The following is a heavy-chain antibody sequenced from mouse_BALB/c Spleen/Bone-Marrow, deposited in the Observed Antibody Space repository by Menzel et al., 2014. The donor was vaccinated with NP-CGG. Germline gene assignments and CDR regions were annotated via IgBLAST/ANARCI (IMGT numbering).Heavy chain of an antibody. J-gene: IGHJ1*01. V-gene: IGHV7-3*02. Sequence: EVQLVESGGGLVKPGGSLRLSCAPSGFTFSDYYMSWVRQPPGKTLEWLGFISNKATGYTTEYNASVQGRFTISRDNSQSILYIQMNTLRAEDRATYYCARDTNYGNYYWYFDVWGAGTRSPSPQ. CDR3: ARDTNYGNYYWYFDV. CDR2: ISNKATGYTT. D-gene: IGHD2-1*01. CDR1: GFTFSDYY.